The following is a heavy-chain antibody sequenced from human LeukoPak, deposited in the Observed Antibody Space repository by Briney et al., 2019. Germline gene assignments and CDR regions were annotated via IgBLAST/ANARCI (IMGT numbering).Heavy chain of an antibody. CDR1: GFTVSSNY. Sequence: GGSLRLSCAASGFTVSSNYMNWVRQAPGKGLEWVSIIYSGGDTYYADSVKGRFTISRDNSKNTLYLQMNSLRPEDTAVYYCTRGLGSTWYSDYWGQGTLVTVSS. CDR3: TRGLGSTWYSDY. V-gene: IGHV3-53*05. J-gene: IGHJ4*02. D-gene: IGHD6-13*01. CDR2: IYSGGDT.